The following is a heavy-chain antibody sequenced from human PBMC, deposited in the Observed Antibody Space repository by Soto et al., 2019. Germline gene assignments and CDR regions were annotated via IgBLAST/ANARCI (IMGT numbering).Heavy chain of an antibody. D-gene: IGHD6-19*01. CDR1: GFTFSNYA. V-gene: IGHV3-30-3*01. J-gene: IGHJ4*02. CDR3: ARDEGQRSGWPLRY. Sequence: PGGSLRLSCAASGFTFSNYAMHWVRQAPGKGLEWVAVMSFDGSNKYYADSVKGRFTISRDNSKNTLYLQMNSLRAEDTAMYYCARDEGQRSGWPLRYWGQGTLVTVSS. CDR2: MSFDGSNK.